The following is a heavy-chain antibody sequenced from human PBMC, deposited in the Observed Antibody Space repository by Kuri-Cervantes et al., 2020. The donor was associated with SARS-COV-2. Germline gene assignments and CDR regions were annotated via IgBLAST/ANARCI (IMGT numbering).Heavy chain of an antibody. CDR1: GGSISSYY. CDR3: ARSLYSSSYDY. CDR2: IDWDDDK. Sequence: TLSLTCTVSGGSISSYYWSWIRQPPGKALEWLARIDWDDDKYYSTSLRTRLTISKDTSKNQVVLTMTNMDPVDTATYYCARSLYSSSYDYWGQGTLVTVSS. J-gene: IGHJ4*02. V-gene: IGHV2-70*11. D-gene: IGHD6-6*01.